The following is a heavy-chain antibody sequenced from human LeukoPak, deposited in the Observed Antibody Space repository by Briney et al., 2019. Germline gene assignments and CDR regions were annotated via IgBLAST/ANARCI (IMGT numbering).Heavy chain of an antibody. CDR3: RGSYQNRQLYFDY. J-gene: IGHJ4*02. CDR1: GGSFSSYY. D-gene: IGHD1-26*01. Sequence: SETLSLTCAVYGGSFSSYYWGWIRQPPGKGLEWIGSIYYSGSTYYNPSLKSRVTISVDTSKNQFSLKLSSVTAADTAVYYCRGSYQNRQLYFDYWGQGTLVTVSS. CDR2: IYYSGST. V-gene: IGHV4-39*01.